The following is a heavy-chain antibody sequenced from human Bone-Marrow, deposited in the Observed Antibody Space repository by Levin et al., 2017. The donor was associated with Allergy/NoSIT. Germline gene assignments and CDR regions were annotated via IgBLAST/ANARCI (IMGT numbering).Heavy chain of an antibody. CDR1: GFTFNNYG. Sequence: GGSLRLSCTTSGFTFNNYGLTWVRQAPGKGLEWVASIGGSGIDSNYADSVRGRFTITRDTNMIFLQMNSLRVEDTAIYYCAKHPMWDRYNFDMDVWGQGTSVIVSS. J-gene: IGHJ6*02. D-gene: IGHD1-26*01. V-gene: IGHV3-23*01. CDR2: IGGSGIDS. CDR3: AKHPMWDRYNFDMDV.